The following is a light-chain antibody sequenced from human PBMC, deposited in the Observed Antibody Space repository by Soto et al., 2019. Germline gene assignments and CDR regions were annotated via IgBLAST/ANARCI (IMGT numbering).Light chain of an antibody. J-gene: IGLJ1*01. CDR3: QSYDSSLSGNYV. CDR2: GNS. V-gene: IGLV1-40*01. CDR1: SSNIGAGYD. Sequence: QSVLTQPPSVSGAPGQRVNISCTGSSSNIGAGYDVHWYQQLPGTAPKLLIYGNSNRPSGVPDRFSGSKSGTSASLAITGLQAEDEADYYCQSYDSSLSGNYVFGTGTKVTVL.